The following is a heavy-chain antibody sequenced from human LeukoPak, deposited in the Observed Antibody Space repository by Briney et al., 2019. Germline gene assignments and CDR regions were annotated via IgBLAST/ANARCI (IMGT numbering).Heavy chain of an antibody. D-gene: IGHD2-15*01. J-gene: IGHJ5*02. Sequence: GESLKISCKGSGYSFTSYWIGWVRQTPGKGLEWMGIIYPGDSDTRYSPSFQGQVTISADKSISTAYLQWSSLKASDTAMYYCARRGYCSGGSCLFNSFDPWGQGTLVTVSS. CDR2: IYPGDSDT. CDR1: GYSFTSYW. V-gene: IGHV5-51*01. CDR3: ARRGYCSGGSCLFNSFDP.